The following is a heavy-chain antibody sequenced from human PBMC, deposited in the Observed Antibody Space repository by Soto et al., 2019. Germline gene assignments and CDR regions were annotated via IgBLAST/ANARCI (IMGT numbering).Heavy chain of an antibody. V-gene: IGHV3-33*01. D-gene: IGHD4-17*01. Sequence: QVQLVESGGGVVQPGRSLRLSCATSGFMFSSYGMHWVRRGPGKGLEWVAVIWYDGTNKYYADSVNGRFTISRDDSKNTLYLQMNSLRAEDTAVYYCARGPMTTVTTWGDWYFDIWGRGTLVTVSS. CDR3: ARGPMTTVTTWGDWYFDI. CDR1: GFMFSSYG. CDR2: IWYDGTNK. J-gene: IGHJ2*01.